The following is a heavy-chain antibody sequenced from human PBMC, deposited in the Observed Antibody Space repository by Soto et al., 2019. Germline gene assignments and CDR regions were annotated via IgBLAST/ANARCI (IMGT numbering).Heavy chain of an antibody. V-gene: IGHV3-33*01. Sequence: QVQLVESGGGVVQPGRSLRLSCAASGFTFSSYGMHWVRQAPGKGLEWVAVIWYDGSNKYYADSVKGRFTISRDNSKNTVYLQMNSLRAEDTAVYYCARDLRESDIFPAYYSRSIAWGQGTTVTVSS. J-gene: IGHJ6*02. D-gene: IGHD3-9*01. CDR1: GFTFSSYG. CDR3: ARDLRESDIFPAYYSRSIA. CDR2: IWYDGSNK.